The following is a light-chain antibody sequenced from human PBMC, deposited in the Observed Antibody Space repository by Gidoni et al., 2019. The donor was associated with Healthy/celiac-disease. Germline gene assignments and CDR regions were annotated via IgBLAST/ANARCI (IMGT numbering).Light chain of an antibody. CDR1: SSNIGSNT. CDR2: SNT. V-gene: IGLV1-44*01. J-gene: IGLJ1*01. Sequence: QSVLTQPPSASGTPGQMVTISCSGSSSNIGSNTVNWYQQLPGTATKLLIYSNTQRPSGVPDRFSGSKSGTSASLAIGGIQSEDEADYYCAAWNDSLNGYGFGTGTKVAVL. CDR3: AAWNDSLNGYG.